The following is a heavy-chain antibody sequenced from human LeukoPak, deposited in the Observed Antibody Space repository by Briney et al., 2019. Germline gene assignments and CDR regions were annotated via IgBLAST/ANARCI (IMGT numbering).Heavy chain of an antibody. D-gene: IGHD2-15*01. CDR2: LYHSGTT. Sequence: SETLSLTCTVSGYSIAHGFFWAWIRQPPGGGLEWIGSLYHSGTTYYNTSLKSRISTSVDTSKNQFSLKLRLVTAADAAVYYCARVEVPRDINDWYFDLWGRGTLVTVSS. J-gene: IGHJ2*01. CDR3: ARVEVPRDINDWYFDL. V-gene: IGHV4-38-2*02. CDR1: GYSIAHGFF.